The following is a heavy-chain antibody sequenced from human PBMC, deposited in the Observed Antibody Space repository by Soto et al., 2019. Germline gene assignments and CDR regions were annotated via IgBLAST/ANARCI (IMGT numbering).Heavy chain of an antibody. CDR2: ISRDSETI. J-gene: IGHJ5*02. CDR3: VREAWNRAFDH. V-gene: IGHV3-48*01. Sequence: QPGGSLRLSCEASGFTFSSYSMNWVRQAPGKGLEWLSHISRDSETINYADPVKGRFTVSRDNAKNSLYLQMNSLRGDDTAVYYSVREAWNRAFDHWGQGTLVTVSS. CDR1: GFTFSSYS. D-gene: IGHD1-1*01.